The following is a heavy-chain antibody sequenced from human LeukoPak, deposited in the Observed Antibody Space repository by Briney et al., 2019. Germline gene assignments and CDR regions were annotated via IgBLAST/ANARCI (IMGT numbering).Heavy chain of an antibody. J-gene: IGHJ4*02. CDR2: IYYSGST. Sequence: PSETLSPTCTVSGGSISSSTYYWAWIRQSQGLEWIGSIYYSGSTYYNPSLKSRVEISVDTSKNQFSLNLNSVTAADTAVYYCARIHSSGWYLDCWGQGTLVIVSS. CDR3: ARIHSSGWYLDC. D-gene: IGHD6-19*01. V-gene: IGHV4-39*01. CDR1: GGSISSSTYY.